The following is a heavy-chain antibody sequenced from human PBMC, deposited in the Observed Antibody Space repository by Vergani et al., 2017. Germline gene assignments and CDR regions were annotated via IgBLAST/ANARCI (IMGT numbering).Heavy chain of an antibody. CDR1: GFTFSNSA. CDR2: ISGHGDRT. V-gene: IGHV3-23*01. J-gene: IGHJ4*02. CDR3: AREERSNTSPFVGD. Sequence: EVHLLESGGGQVEAGGSLRLSCVASGFTFSNSAMSWVRQTSGKGLEWVSAISGHGDRTYYADSVKGRFTISRDNSKNTVYLQKNSLKAEDRATYYCAREERSNTSPFVGDWGQGTLVTV. D-gene: IGHD2/OR15-2a*01.